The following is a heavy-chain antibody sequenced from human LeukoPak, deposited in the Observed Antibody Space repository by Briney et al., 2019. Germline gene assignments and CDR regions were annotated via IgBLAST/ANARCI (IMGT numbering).Heavy chain of an antibody. D-gene: IGHD3-22*01. CDR2: INTNTGNP. Sequence: ASVKVSCKASGYTFTSYAMNWVRQVPGQGLEWMGWINTNTGNPTYAQGFTGRFVFSLDTSVSTAYLQISSLKTEDTAVYYCAKAYYYDTLSRLWFAFDIWGQGTMVTVSS. CDR1: GYTFTSYA. J-gene: IGHJ3*02. CDR3: AKAYYYDTLSRLWFAFDI. V-gene: IGHV7-4-1*02.